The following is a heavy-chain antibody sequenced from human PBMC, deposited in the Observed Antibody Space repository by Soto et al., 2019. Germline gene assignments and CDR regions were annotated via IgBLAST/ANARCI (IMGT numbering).Heavy chain of an antibody. D-gene: IGHD4-17*01. V-gene: IGHV3-9*01. Sequence: EVQLVESGGGLVQPGRSLRLSCAASGFTFDDYAMHLVRQAPGKGLEWVSGISWNRDSRGYADSVKGRFTISRDNAKNSLYLQMNSLRAEDTALYYCAKDAPYGDYIDYWGQGTLVTVSS. CDR2: ISWNRDSR. CDR3: AKDAPYGDYIDY. J-gene: IGHJ4*02. CDR1: GFTFDDYA.